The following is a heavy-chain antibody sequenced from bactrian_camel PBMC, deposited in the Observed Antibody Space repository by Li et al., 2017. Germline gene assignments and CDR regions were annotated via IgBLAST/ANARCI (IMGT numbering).Heavy chain of an antibody. Sequence: VQLVESGGGSVQAGGSLTLSCAASTSAVTDSDSIGCMGWFRQDPGKELEGVAAIDLSGGGTRFAASVEGRFTISHDNANDTTFLQMNSLMPEDSAMYYCAAKSPGGGWYSPGSYNYWGQGTQVTVS. J-gene: IGHJ4*01. V-gene: IGHV3S42*01. CDR3: AAKSPGGGWYSPGSYNY. CDR2: IDLSGGGT. D-gene: IGHD6*01. CDR1: TSAVTDSDSIGC.